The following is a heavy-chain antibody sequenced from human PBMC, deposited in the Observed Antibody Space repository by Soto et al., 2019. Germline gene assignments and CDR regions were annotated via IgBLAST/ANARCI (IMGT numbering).Heavy chain of an antibody. CDR1: GFTFSSYG. CDR3: AKIAATLY. D-gene: IGHD6-25*01. Sequence: GGSLRLSCAASGFTFSSYGMHWVRQAPGKGLEWVAVISYDGSNKYYADSVKGRFTISRDNSKNTLYLQMNSLRAEDTAVYYCAKIAATLYWGQGTLVTVSS. J-gene: IGHJ4*02. V-gene: IGHV3-30*18. CDR2: ISYDGSNK.